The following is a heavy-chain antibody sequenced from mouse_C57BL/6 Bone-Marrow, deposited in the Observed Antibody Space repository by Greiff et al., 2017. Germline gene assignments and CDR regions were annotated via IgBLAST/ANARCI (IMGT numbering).Heavy chain of an antibody. V-gene: IGHV5-6*01. Sequence: EVQLVESGGDLVKPGGSLKLSCAASGFTFSSYGMSWVRQTPDKRLEWVATISSGGSYTYYPDSVKGRFTISRDNANNTLYLQMSNLKAEDTAMYYCARLDYWGQGTTLTVSS. J-gene: IGHJ2*01. CDR2: ISSGGSYT. CDR3: ARLDY. CDR1: GFTFSSYG.